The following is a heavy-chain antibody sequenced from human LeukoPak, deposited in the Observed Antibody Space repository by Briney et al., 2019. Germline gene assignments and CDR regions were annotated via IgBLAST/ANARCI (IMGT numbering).Heavy chain of an antibody. J-gene: IGHJ4*02. CDR2: IDWDDDK. V-gene: IGHV2-70*11. D-gene: IGHD3-22*01. Sequence: SGPALVKPTQTLTLTCTFSGFSLSTSGMCESWIRQPPGKALEWLARIDWDDDKYYSTSLKTRLTISKDTSKNQVVLTMTNMDPVDTATYYCARSISDSSGYYYPDYWGQGTLVTVSS. CDR1: GFSLSTSGMC. CDR3: ARSISDSSGYYYPDY.